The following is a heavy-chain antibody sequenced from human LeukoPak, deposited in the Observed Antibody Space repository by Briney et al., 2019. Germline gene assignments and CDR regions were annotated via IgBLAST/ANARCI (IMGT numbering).Heavy chain of an antibody. J-gene: IGHJ4*02. CDR1: GFTFSSYS. Sequence: GGSLKLSCAASGFTFSSYSMNWVRQAPGKGLEWVSSITSSSTYIYYADSVQGRFTVSRDNAKNSLYLQMNSLRAEDTAVYYCARDVVDTPKQNYWGQGTLVTVSS. D-gene: IGHD5-18*01. V-gene: IGHV3-21*01. CDR3: ARDVVDTPKQNY. CDR2: ITSSSTYI.